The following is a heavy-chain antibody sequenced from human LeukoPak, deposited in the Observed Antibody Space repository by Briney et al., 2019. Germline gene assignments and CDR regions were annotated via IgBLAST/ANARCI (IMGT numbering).Heavy chain of an antibody. J-gene: IGHJ4*02. Sequence: GSLRLSCAASGFRFSSFEMNWVRLAPGKGLERVSYISSGGRTMYYADSVKGRFTISRDNAKDSLYLHMNSLGAEDTGVYFCARGASWIQLWQFDHWGQGTQVTVSS. D-gene: IGHD5-18*01. V-gene: IGHV3-48*03. CDR3: ARGASWIQLWQFDH. CDR2: ISSGGRTM. CDR1: GFRFSSFE.